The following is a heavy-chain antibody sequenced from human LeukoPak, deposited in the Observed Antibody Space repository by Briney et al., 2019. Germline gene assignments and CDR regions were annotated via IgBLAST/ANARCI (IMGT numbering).Heavy chain of an antibody. CDR3: ARLRRYYGSGSYQIIAYRYYYMDV. CDR1: GNSISSGDNY. Sequence: SQTLSLTCTVSGNSISSGDNYWSWIRQPPGKGLEWIGEINHSGSTNYNPSLKSRVTISVDTSKNQFSLKLSSVTAADTAVYYCARLRRYYGSGSYQIIAYRYYYMDVWGKGTTVTISS. J-gene: IGHJ6*03. CDR2: INHSGST. V-gene: IGHV4-30-4*08. D-gene: IGHD3-10*01.